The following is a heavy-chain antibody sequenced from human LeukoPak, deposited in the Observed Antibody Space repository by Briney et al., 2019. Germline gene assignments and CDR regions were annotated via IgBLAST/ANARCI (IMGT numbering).Heavy chain of an antibody. CDR2: INPNSGGT. V-gene: IGHV1-2*02. D-gene: IGHD3-22*01. CDR3: ARGKGYDSSGQRRGYYYGMDV. J-gene: IGHJ6*02. CDR1: GYTFTGYY. Sequence: GASVKVSCKASGYTFTGYYMHWVRQAPGQGLEWMGWINPNSGGTNYAQKFQGRVTMTRDTSISTAYMELSRLRSDDTAVYYCARGKGYDSSGQRRGYYYGMDVWGQGTTVTVSS.